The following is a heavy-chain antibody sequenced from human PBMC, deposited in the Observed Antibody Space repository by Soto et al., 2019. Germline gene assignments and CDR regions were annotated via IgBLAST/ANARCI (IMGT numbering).Heavy chain of an antibody. V-gene: IGHV3-53*01. CDR2: IYSGGST. CDR3: ARAARGAFDAFDI. CDR1: GFTVSSNY. J-gene: IGHJ3*02. D-gene: IGHD3-10*01. Sequence: VGSLRLSGAASGFTVSSNYMGWVRQAPGKGLEWVSVIYSGGSTYYADSVKGRFTISRDNSKNTLYLQMNSLRAEDTAVYYCARAARGAFDAFDIWGQGTMVTVSS.